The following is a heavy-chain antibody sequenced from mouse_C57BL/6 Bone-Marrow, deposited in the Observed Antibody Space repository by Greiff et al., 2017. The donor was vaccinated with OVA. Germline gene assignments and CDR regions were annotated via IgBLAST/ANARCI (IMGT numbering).Heavy chain of an antibody. CDR3: ARWEGYGSSYYYAMDY. CDR2: ISYDGSN. J-gene: IGHJ4*01. Sequence: EVQLQESGPGLVKPSQSLSLTCSVTGYSITSGYYWNWIRQFPGNKLEWMGYISYDGSNNYNPSLKNRISITRDTSKNQFFLKLNSVTTEDTATYYCARWEGYGSSYYYAMDYWGQGTSVTVSS. CDR1: GYSITSGYY. D-gene: IGHD1-1*01. V-gene: IGHV3-6*01.